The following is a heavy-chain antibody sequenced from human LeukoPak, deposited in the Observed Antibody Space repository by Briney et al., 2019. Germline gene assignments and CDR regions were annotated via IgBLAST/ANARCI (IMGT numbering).Heavy chain of an antibody. V-gene: IGHV4-39*01. Sequence: PSETLSLTCTVSGGSISSSSYYWGWIRQPPGKGLEWLGSIYYSGSTYYNPSLKSRVTISVDTSKNQFSLKLSSVTAADTAVYYCARRWRYSSGYPDYWGQGTLVTVSS. CDR1: GGSISSSSYY. D-gene: IGHD3-22*01. CDR3: ARRWRYSSGYPDY. J-gene: IGHJ4*02. CDR2: IYYSGST.